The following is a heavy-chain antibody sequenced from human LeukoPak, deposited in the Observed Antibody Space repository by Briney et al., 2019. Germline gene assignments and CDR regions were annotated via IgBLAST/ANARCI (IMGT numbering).Heavy chain of an antibody. Sequence: ASVKVSCKASGYTFTIYYMHWVRQAPGQGLEWMGIINPSGGSTSYAQKFQGRVSMTRDMSTSTVYMELSSLRSEDTAVYYCAREGGIDYYDSNGYSTSSFDYWGQGTLVTVSS. CDR1: GYTFTIYY. CDR3: AREGGIDYYDSNGYSTSSFDY. V-gene: IGHV1-46*01. D-gene: IGHD3-22*01. J-gene: IGHJ4*02. CDR2: INPSGGST.